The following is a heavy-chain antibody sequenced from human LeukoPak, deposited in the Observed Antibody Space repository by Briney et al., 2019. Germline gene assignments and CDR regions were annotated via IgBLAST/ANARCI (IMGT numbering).Heavy chain of an antibody. CDR3: ARVIGSSGYDYGY. CDR2: ISSSSSYI. CDR1: GFTFSSYS. Sequence: GGSLRLSCAASGFTFSSYSMNWVRQAPGKGLEWVSYISSSSSYIYYADSVKGRFTISRDKANNSLYLQMNSLRAEDTAVYYCARVIGSSGYDYGYWGQGTLVTVSS. V-gene: IGHV3-21*01. J-gene: IGHJ4*02. D-gene: IGHD5-12*01.